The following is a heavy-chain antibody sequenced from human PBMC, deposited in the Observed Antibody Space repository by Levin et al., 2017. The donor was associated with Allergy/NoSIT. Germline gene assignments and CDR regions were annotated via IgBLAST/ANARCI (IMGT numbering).Heavy chain of an antibody. D-gene: IGHD5-18*01. CDR2: ISYDGGNK. V-gene: IGHV3-30*18. J-gene: IGHJ6*02. CDR1: GFTFRSYA. Sequence: GGSLRLSCAASGFTFRSYALHWVRQAPGKGLEWVALISYDGGNKYYADSVKGRFTISRDNSENTLYLQMNSLRTEDTAVYYCAKDSGYGTFYYYAMGVWGQGTTVTVSS. CDR3: AKDSGYGTFYYYAMGV.